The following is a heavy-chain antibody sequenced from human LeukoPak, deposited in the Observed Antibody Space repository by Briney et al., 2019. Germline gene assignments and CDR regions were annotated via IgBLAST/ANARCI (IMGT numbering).Heavy chain of an antibody. D-gene: IGHD6-6*01. V-gene: IGHV4-38-2*02. CDR1: GYSISSGYY. Sequence: SETLSLTCTVSGYSISSGYYWGWIRQPPGKGLEWIGSIYHSGSTYYNPSLKSRVTISVDTSKNQFSLKLSSVTAADTAVYYCARELGQLVVKGAFDIWGQGTMVTVSS. CDR2: IYHSGST. J-gene: IGHJ3*02. CDR3: ARELGQLVVKGAFDI.